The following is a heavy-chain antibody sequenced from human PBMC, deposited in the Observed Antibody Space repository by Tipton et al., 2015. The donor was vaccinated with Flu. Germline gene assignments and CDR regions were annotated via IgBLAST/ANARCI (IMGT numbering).Heavy chain of an antibody. CDR2: IYTSGST. CDR1: GGSVSSFF. Sequence: TLSLTCSVSGGSVSSFFWSWIRQPAGKGLEWIGRIYTSGSTKYNPSLKSRVTMSVDTSKNQVSLKLTSVSAADTAVYYCAKSGSYLEYLQHWGQGTLVTVSS. V-gene: IGHV4-4*07. J-gene: IGHJ1*01. D-gene: IGHD1-26*01. CDR3: AKSGSYLEYLQH.